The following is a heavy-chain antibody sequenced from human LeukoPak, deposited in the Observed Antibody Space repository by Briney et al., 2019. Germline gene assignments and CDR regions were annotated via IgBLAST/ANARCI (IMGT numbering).Heavy chain of an antibody. CDR3: ARSHPPYYYYYMDV. Sequence: SETLSLTCTVSGGSISSSSYYWGWIRQPPGKGLEWIGSIYYSGSTSYNPALKSRVTMSVDTSKNQFSLKLSSVTAADTAVYYCARSHPPYYYYYMDVWGKGTTVTTSS. V-gene: IGHV4-39*07. CDR1: GGSISSSSYY. CDR2: IYYSGST. J-gene: IGHJ6*03.